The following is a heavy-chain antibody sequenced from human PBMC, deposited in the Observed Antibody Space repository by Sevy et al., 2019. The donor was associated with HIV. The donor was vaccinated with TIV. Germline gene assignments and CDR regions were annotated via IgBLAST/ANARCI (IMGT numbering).Heavy chain of an antibody. CDR2: FDPEDGET. D-gene: IGHD3-22*01. V-gene: IGHV1-24*01. J-gene: IGHJ4*02. Sequence: GASVKVSCKVSGYTLTKLSMHWVRQAPGKGLEWMGRFDPEDGETIDTQKFQGRVTMTEDTSTDTAYMELSSLRYEDTAVYYCALAREYYEDSSGYLDYWGQGTLVTVSS. CDR1: GYTLTKLS. CDR3: ALAREYYEDSSGYLDY.